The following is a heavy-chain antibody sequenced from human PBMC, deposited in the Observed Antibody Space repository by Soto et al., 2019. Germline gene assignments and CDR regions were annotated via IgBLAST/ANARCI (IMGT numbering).Heavy chain of an antibody. D-gene: IGHD5-18*01. V-gene: IGHV3-15*07. CDR2: IKSKTDGGTT. CDR3: TTDLRSYGLYYYYCMDV. J-gene: IGHJ6*02. CDR1: GFTFSNAW. Sequence: EVQLVESGGGLVKPGGSLRLSCAASGFTFSNAWMNWVRQAPGKGLEWVGRIKSKTDGGTTDYAAPVKGRFTISRDDSKNTLYHQMNSLKTEDTAVYYCTTDLRSYGLYYYYCMDVWGQGTTVTVSS.